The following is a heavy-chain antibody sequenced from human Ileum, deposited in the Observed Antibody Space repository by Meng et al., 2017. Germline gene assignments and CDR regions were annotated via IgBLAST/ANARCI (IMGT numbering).Heavy chain of an antibody. CDR1: GFSFSSYW. J-gene: IGHJ3*02. CDR3: ARDPGYGSFDI. CDR2: IKEDETEY. Sequence: GESLKISCVASGFSFSSYWMSWVRQSPEKGLEFVANIKEDETEYSHADSVKGRFTISRDNAKNSVYLQMNTLRAEDTGLYYCARDPGYGSFDIWGQGTMVTVSS. V-gene: IGHV3-7*01. D-gene: IGHD2-15*01.